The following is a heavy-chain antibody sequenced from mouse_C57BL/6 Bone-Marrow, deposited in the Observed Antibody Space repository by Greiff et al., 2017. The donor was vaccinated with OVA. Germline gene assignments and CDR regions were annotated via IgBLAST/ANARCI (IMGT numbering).Heavy chain of an antibody. CDR1: GFNIKDYY. V-gene: IGHV14-1*01. J-gene: IGHJ2*01. CDR2: IDPEDGDT. D-gene: IGHD1-1*01. Sequence: EVQVVESGAELVRPGASVKLSCTASGFNIKDYYMHWVKQRPEQGLEWIGRIDPEDGDTEYAPKFQGKATMSADTSSNTAYLQLISLTSEDTAVYYCPTVRCYGSSYGDYFDSWGRGTTLTVSS. CDR3: PTVRCYGSSYGDYFDS.